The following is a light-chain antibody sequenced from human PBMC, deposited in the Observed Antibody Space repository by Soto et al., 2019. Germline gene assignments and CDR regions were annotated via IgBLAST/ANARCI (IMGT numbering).Light chain of an antibody. Sequence: DIQMTQSPSSLSAVVGDRVTITCRASQSISSWLAWYQQKLGRAPRLLIYDASSLESGVPSRFSGSGYGTEFTLTISSLQPDDFATYYCQQYNTYSSLTFGGGTKVDI. V-gene: IGKV1-5*01. J-gene: IGKJ4*01. CDR3: QQYNTYSSLT. CDR1: QSISSW. CDR2: DAS.